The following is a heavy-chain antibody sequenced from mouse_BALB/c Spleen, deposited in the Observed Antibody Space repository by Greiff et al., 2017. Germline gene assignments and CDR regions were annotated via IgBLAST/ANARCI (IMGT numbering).Heavy chain of an antibody. V-gene: IGHV1-54*01. CDR1: GYAFTNYL. D-gene: IGHD2-12*01. CDR3: AIYDPFAY. J-gene: IGHJ3*01. Sequence: QVQLKESGAELVRPGTSVKVSCKASGYAFTNYLIEWVKQRPGQGLEWIGVINPGSGGTNYNEKFKGKATLTADKSSSTAYMQLSSLTSDDSAVYFCAIYDPFAYWGQGTLGTVAA. CDR2: INPGSGGT.